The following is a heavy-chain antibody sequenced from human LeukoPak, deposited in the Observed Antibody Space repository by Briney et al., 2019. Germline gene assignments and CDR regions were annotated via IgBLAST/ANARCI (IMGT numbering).Heavy chain of an antibody. CDR2: IYYSGST. D-gene: IGHD3-16*02. V-gene: IGHV4-31*03. Sequence: SSQTLSLTCTVSGGSICSGGYYWSWIRQHPGKGLEWIGYIYYSGSTYYNPSLKSRVTISVDTSKNQFSLKLSSVTAADTAVYYCARVIKNYYYGMDVWGQGTTVTVSS. CDR3: ARVIKNYYYGMDV. J-gene: IGHJ6*02. CDR1: GGSICSGGYY.